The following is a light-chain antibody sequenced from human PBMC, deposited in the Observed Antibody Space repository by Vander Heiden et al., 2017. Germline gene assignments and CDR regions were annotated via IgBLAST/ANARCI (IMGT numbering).Light chain of an antibody. CDR1: SSNIGSNY. V-gene: IGLV1-47*01. CDR2: RNN. CDR3: AAWDDSLSVVV. Sequence: PGQTVTLSCSGSSSNIGSNYVYWYQQLPGTAPKLLIYRNNQRPSGVPDRFSGSKSGTSASLAISGLRSEDEADYYCAAWDDSLSVVVFGGGTKLTVL. J-gene: IGLJ2*01.